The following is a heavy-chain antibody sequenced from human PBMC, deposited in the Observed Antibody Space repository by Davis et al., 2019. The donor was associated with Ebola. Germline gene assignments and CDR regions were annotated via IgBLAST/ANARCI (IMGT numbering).Heavy chain of an antibody. Sequence: SETLSLTCTVSGGSISSYYWSWIRQPPGKGLEWIGYIYYSGSTNYNPSLKSRVTISVDTSKNQFSLKLSSVTAADTAVYSCARGPAYSWFDPWGQGTLVTVSS. J-gene: IGHJ5*02. CDR1: GGSISSYY. CDR2: IYYSGST. CDR3: ARGPAYSWFDP. V-gene: IGHV4-59*01.